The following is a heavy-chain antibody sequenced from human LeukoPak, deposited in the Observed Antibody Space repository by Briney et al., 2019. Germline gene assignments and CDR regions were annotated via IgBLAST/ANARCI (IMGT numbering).Heavy chain of an antibody. CDR3: AKSMIVGCSSTSCYGEIDY. V-gene: IGHV3-23*01. CDR1: GFTFSSYA. J-gene: IGHJ4*02. Sequence: PWGSLKLSCAASGFTFSSYAMSWVRQAPGKGLEWVSAISGSGGSTYYADSVKGRFTISRDNSKNTLYLQMNSLRAEDTAVYYCAKSMIVGCSSTSCYGEIDYWGQGTLVTVSS. D-gene: IGHD2-2*01. CDR2: ISGSGGST.